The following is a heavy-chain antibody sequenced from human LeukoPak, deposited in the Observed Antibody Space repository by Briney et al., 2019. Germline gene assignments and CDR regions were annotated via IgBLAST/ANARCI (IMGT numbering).Heavy chain of an antibody. CDR1: GFTFTSYT. CDR2: ISSSSSYI. Sequence: GGSLRLSCAASGFTFTSYTMYWVRQAPGKGLEWVSSISSSSSYIYYADSVKGRFTISRDNAKSSLYLQMNSLRAEDTAVYYCARGSGSYDQLDVWGKGTTVTVSS. V-gene: IGHV3-21*01. J-gene: IGHJ6*04. CDR3: ARGSGSYDQLDV. D-gene: IGHD1-26*01.